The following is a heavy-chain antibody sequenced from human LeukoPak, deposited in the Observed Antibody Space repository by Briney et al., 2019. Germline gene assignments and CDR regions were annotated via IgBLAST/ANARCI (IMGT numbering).Heavy chain of an antibody. J-gene: IGHJ6*02. CDR3: ARSIFGYGMDV. V-gene: IGHV4-39*07. Sequence: PSETLSLTCTVSGGSIGSSDYYWGWIRQPPGKGLEWIGSIYYTGSTYYNPSLKSRVTVSVDASKNQFSLKLNSVTAADTAVYYCARSIFGYGMDVWGQGTTVTVSS. CDR2: IYYTGST. D-gene: IGHD3-3*01. CDR1: GGSIGSSDYY.